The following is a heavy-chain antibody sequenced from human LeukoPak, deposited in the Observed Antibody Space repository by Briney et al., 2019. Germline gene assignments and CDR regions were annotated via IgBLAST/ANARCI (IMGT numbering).Heavy chain of an antibody. Sequence: PGGSLRLSCAASGFTFSSYSMNWVRQAPGKGLEWVSYISSSSTTIYYADSVKGRFTISRDNAKNSLYLQMNSLRAEDTAVYYCAKLPFTNAAPDGYWGQGTLVTVSS. CDR3: AKLPFTNAAPDGY. D-gene: IGHD2-8*01. J-gene: IGHJ4*02. V-gene: IGHV3-48*01. CDR2: ISSSSTTI. CDR1: GFTFSSYS.